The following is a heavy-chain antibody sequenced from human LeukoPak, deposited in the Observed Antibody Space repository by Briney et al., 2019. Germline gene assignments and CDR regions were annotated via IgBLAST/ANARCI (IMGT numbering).Heavy chain of an antibody. D-gene: IGHD3-22*01. J-gene: IGHJ4*02. Sequence: GASVKVSCKASGGTFSSYAISWVRQAPGQGLEWMGWISAYNGNTNYAQKLQGRVTMTTDTSTSTAYMELRSLRSDDTAVYYCARRRTPGYDSSGYSDYWGQGTLVTVSS. V-gene: IGHV1-18*01. CDR3: ARRRTPGYDSSGYSDY. CDR2: ISAYNGNT. CDR1: GGTFSSYA.